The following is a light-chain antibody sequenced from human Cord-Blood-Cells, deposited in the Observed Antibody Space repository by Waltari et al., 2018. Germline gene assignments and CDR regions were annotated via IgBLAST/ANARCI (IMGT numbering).Light chain of an antibody. CDR2: YDS. V-gene: IGLV3-21*04. J-gene: IGLJ2*01. CDR1: NIGRKR. CDR3: QVWDSSSGVV. Sequence: SYVLTQPPSVSVAPGKTARITCGGNNIGRKRVHWYQQKPGQAPVLVIYYDSDRPSGIPERFSGSNSGNTATLTISRVEAGDEADYYCQVWDSSSGVVFGGGTKLTVL.